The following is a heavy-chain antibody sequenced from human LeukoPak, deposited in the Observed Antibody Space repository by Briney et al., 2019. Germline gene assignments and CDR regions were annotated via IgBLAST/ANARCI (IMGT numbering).Heavy chain of an antibody. Sequence: GASVKVSCKASGYTFTGYYMHWVRQAPGQGLEWMGWINPNSGGTNYAQKLQGRVTMTRDTSISTAYMELSRLRSDDTAVYYCAREHEYSYGLAPWGQGTMVTVSS. D-gene: IGHD5-18*01. CDR1: GYTFTGYY. CDR3: AREHEYSYGLAP. J-gene: IGHJ3*01. CDR2: INPNSGGT. V-gene: IGHV1-2*02.